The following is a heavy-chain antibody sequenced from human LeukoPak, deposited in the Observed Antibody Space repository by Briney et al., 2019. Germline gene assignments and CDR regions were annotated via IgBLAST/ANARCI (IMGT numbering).Heavy chain of an antibody. CDR1: GFTFGSYG. Sequence: GGSLRLSCAASGFTFGSYGMHWVRQAPGKGLEWVAVIWYDGSNKYYADSVKGRFTISRDNSKNTVYLQMRNLRVEHTAVYYCAKVVAGNIDYYFDYWGQGILVAVSS. CDR2: IWYDGSNK. CDR3: AKVVAGNIDYYFDY. D-gene: IGHD2/OR15-2a*01. J-gene: IGHJ4*02. V-gene: IGHV3-33*06.